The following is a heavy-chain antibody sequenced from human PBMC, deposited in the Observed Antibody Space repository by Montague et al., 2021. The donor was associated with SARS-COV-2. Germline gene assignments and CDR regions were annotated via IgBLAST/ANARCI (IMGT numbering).Heavy chain of an antibody. CDR3: ARDSSWTPFDF. Sequence: TLSLICTVSGDSISSGGYYWSWIRQHPGKGLEWIGYISYSGDTYYTPSLKSRITMSVDTSNNQFSLKLRSVTAADTAVYYCARDSSWTPFDFWGQGTLVTVSS. CDR1: GDSISSGGYY. CDR2: ISYSGDT. J-gene: IGHJ4*02. D-gene: IGHD3/OR15-3a*01. V-gene: IGHV4-31*03.